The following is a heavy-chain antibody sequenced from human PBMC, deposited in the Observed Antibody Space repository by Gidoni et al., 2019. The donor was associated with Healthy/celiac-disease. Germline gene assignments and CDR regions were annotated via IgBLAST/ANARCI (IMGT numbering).Heavy chain of an antibody. Sequence: EVQLVESGGGVVKPGGSLRLSCAAPGFTFSNAWMSWVRQAPGKGRGWVGRIKSKTYGGTTDYAAPVKGRFTISRDDSKNTLYLQMNSLKTEDTAVYYCTTHYDFWSGPVDYWGQGTLVTVSS. CDR2: IKSKTYGGTT. CDR1: GFTFSNAW. CDR3: TTHYDFWSGPVDY. D-gene: IGHD3-3*01. V-gene: IGHV3-15*01. J-gene: IGHJ4*02.